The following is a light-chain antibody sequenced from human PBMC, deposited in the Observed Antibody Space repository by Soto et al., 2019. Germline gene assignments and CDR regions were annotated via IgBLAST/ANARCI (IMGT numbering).Light chain of an antibody. J-gene: IGKJ4*01. CDR2: WAS. V-gene: IGKV4-1*01. CDR1: QSVLYSSNNKNY. CDR3: QQYYSTPLT. Sequence: DILMTQSPDSLSISLCGRASINCKSSQSVLYSSNNKNYLAWYQQKPGQPPKLLIYWASTRESGGPDRFSGSGSGTDFTLTISSLQAEDVAVYYCQQYYSTPLTFGGGTKVDIK.